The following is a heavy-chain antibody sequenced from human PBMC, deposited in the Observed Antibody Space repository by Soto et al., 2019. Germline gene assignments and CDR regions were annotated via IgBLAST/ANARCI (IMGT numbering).Heavy chain of an antibody. Sequence: PSETLSLTCTVSGGSISNYYWTWIRQPPGKGLEWIGYIYYSGSTNYNPSLKSRVTISVDTSKNQFSLKLSSVTAADTAVYYCARPKGMITFGGVIVNNWFDPWGQGTLVTVSS. CDR2: IYYSGST. CDR1: GGSISNYY. V-gene: IGHV4-59*08. CDR3: ARPKGMITFGGVIVNNWFDP. J-gene: IGHJ5*02. D-gene: IGHD3-16*02.